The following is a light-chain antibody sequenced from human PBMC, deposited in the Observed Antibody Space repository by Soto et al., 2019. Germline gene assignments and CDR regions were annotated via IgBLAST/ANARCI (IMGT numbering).Light chain of an antibody. V-gene: IGLV3-21*02. CDR1: NIGSKS. Sequence: SYELTQPPSVSVAPGQTARITCGGNNIGSKSVHWYQQKPGQAPLLIVYDDSDRPSGIPERFSGSNSGNTATLTISRVEAGDEADYYCQVWDSSNDHWVFGGGTKLTV. CDR3: QVWDSSNDHWV. CDR2: DDS. J-gene: IGLJ3*02.